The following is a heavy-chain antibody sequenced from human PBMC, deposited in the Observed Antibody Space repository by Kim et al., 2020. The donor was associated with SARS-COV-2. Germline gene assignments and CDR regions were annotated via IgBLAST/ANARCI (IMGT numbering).Heavy chain of an antibody. Sequence: SETLSLTCTVSGGSISSGSYYWSWIRQPAGKGLEWIGRIYTSGSTNYNPSLKSRVTISVDTSKNQFSLKLSSVTAADTAVYYCARDGPGARYYYYGMDVWGPGTTVTVSS. CDR3: ARDGPGARYYYYGMDV. CDR2: IYTSGST. J-gene: IGHJ6*02. CDR1: GGSISSGSYY. D-gene: IGHD3-10*01. V-gene: IGHV4-61*02.